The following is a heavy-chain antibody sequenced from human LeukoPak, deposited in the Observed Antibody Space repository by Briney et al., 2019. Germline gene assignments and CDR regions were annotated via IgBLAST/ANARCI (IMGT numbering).Heavy chain of an antibody. J-gene: IGHJ4*02. CDR1: GGSISSGGYY. Sequence: SQTLSLTCTVSGGSISSGGYYWSWIRQHPGKGLEWIGYIYYSGSTYYNPSLKSRVTISVDTSKNQFSLKLISVTAADTAVYYCARPSGSYYGFDYWGQGTLVTVSS. V-gene: IGHV4-31*03. CDR2: IYYSGST. D-gene: IGHD1-26*01. CDR3: ARPSGSYYGFDY.